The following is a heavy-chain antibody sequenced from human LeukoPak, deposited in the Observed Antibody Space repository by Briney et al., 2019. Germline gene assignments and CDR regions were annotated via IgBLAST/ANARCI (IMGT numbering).Heavy chain of an antibody. D-gene: IGHD4-17*01. V-gene: IGHV1-2*02. J-gene: IGHJ4*02. Sequence: ASVKVSCKASGYTFIGYNMHWVRQAPGQGLEWMGWINPNSGGTNYAQSLQGRVTMTRDTSISTAYMELSRLSSDDTVIYYCALVGEALDYWGQGTLVTVSS. CDR3: ALVGEALDY. CDR2: INPNSGGT. CDR1: GYTFIGYN.